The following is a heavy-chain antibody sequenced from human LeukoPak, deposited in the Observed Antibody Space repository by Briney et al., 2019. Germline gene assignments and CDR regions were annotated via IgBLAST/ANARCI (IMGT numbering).Heavy chain of an antibody. CDR3: AREDTMIVVN. Sequence: GGSLRLSRAASGFTFSSYSMNCVRQAPGKGLEWVSSISSSSTYIYYGDSVKGRFTISRDNAKNSLYLQMNSLRAEDTAVYFCAREDTMIVVNWGQGTLVTVSS. CDR2: ISSSSTYI. V-gene: IGHV3-21*01. CDR1: GFTFSSYS. D-gene: IGHD3-22*01. J-gene: IGHJ4*02.